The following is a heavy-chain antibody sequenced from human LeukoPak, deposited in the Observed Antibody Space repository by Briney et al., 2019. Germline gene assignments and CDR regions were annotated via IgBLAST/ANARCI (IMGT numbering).Heavy chain of an antibody. CDR2: ISGSGGST. J-gene: IGHJ4*02. V-gene: IGHV3-23*01. CDR3: AKGSYYYDDY. Sequence: GGSLILSCAASGFTFSSSAMSWGRQAPGKGLEWVSAISGSGGSTYYADSVKGRFTISRDNSKNTLYLQMNSLRAEDTAVYYCAKGSYYYDDYWGQGTLVTVSS. D-gene: IGHD1-26*01. CDR1: GFTFSSSA.